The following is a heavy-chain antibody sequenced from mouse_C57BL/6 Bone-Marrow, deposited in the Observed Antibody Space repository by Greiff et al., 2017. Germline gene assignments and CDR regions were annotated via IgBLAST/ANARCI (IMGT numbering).Heavy chain of an antibody. J-gene: IGHJ2*01. Sequence: QVHVKQSGAELARPGASVKMSCKASGYTFTSYTMHWLKQRPGQGLEWIGYINPSSGYTKYNQKFKDKATLTADKSSSTAYMQLSSLTSEDSAVYYCARTTMAHFDYWGQGTTLTVAS. CDR3: ARTTMAHFDY. D-gene: IGHD2-1*01. V-gene: IGHV1-4*01. CDR1: GYTFTSYT. CDR2: INPSSGYT.